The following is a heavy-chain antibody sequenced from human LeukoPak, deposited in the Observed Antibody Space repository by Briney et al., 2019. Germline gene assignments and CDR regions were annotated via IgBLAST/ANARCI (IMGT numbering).Heavy chain of an antibody. CDR3: ARGLGRY. J-gene: IGHJ4*02. V-gene: IGHV4-39*07. Sequence: SETLSLTCTVSGGSISSSSYYWGWIRQPPGKGLEWIGSIYYSGSTYYNPSLKSRVTISVDRSKNQFSLKLSSVTAADTAVYYCARGLGRYWGQGTLVTVSS. CDR1: GGSISSSSYY. CDR2: IYYSGST.